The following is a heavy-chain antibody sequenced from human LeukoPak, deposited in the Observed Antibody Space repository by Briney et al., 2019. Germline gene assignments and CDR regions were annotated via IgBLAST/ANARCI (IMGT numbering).Heavy chain of an antibody. CDR2: ISAYNGNT. CDR3: ARDSGILVVYTDAFDI. D-gene: IGHD3-22*01. CDR1: GYTFTSYG. J-gene: IGHJ3*02. Sequence: ASVKVSCKASGYTFTSYGISWVRQAPGQGLEWMGWISAYNGNTNYAQKLQGRVTMTTDTSTSTAYMALRSLRSDDTAVYYCARDSGILVVYTDAFDIWGQGTMVTVSS. V-gene: IGHV1-18*01.